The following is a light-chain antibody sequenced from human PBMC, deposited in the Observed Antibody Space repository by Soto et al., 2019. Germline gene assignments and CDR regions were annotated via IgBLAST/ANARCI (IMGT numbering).Light chain of an antibody. CDR1: QTISDW. J-gene: IGKJ1*01. CDR2: KTS. CDR3: QHWISYVWT. Sequence: DIQMTQSPSTLSPSVGDRVTITCRASQTISDWLAWYQQKPGKAPKLLIYKTSSLESGVPSRFSGSVSGTEFTITISGLQPEDFATYHCQHWISYVWTFGQGTKVEMK. V-gene: IGKV1-5*03.